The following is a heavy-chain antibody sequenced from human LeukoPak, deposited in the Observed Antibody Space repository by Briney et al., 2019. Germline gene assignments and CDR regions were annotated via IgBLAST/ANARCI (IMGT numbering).Heavy chain of an antibody. V-gene: IGHV3-48*04. CDR1: GITFGYYS. Sequence: GGSLRLSCAASGITFGYYSMNWVRQAPGKGLEWVSYISSSGSTIYYADSVKGRFTISRDNAKNSLYLQMNSLRAEDTAVYYCAELGITMIGGVWGKGTTVTISS. J-gene: IGHJ6*04. CDR2: ISSSGSTI. CDR3: AELGITMIGGV. D-gene: IGHD3-10*02.